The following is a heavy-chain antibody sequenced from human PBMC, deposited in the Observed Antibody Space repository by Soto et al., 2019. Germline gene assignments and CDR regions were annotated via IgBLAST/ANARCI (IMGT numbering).Heavy chain of an antibody. CDR2: IPHSGST. CDR3: AGMFWFGDLLFDY. J-gene: IGHJ4*02. D-gene: IGHD3-10*01. CDR1: GGSFSGYG. V-gene: IGHV4-34*01. Sequence: SETLSLTCAVFGGSFSGYGWSWIRQPPGKGLEWIGNIPHSGSTYYNPSLESRVTMSVDTSKNQYSLRLSSVTAADTAVYFCAGMFWFGDLLFDYWGPGTLVTVSS.